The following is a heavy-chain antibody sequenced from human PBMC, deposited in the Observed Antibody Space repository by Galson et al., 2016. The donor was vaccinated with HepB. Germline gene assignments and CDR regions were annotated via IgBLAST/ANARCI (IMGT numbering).Heavy chain of an antibody. Sequence: ETLSLTCTVSGGSINSTNYYWGWIRQPPGKGLEWIGSIYYSGSTYYNPSLKRRVTMSVDTSKNQFSLKLSSVTAADTAVYYCARHMYSSAWYDYYYYTLDVWGQGTTVTVSS. J-gene: IGHJ6*02. V-gene: IGHV4-39*01. CDR2: IYYSGST. CDR1: GGSINSTNYY. CDR3: ARHMYSSAWYDYYYYTLDV. D-gene: IGHD6-19*01.